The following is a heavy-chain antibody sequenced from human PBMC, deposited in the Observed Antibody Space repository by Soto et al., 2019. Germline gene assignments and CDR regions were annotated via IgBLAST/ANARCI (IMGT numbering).Heavy chain of an antibody. CDR3: ARGGSKYYYDSSGYFDPFDY. Sequence: QVQLVQSGAEVKKPGSSVKVSCKTSGGTFSSYAISWVRQAPGQGLEWMGGIIPIFGTANYAQKFQGRVTITADKSTSTAYMELSSLRSEDMAVYYCARGGSKYYYDSSGYFDPFDYWGQGTLVTVSS. CDR1: GGTFSSYA. J-gene: IGHJ4*02. D-gene: IGHD3-22*01. CDR2: IIPIFGTA. V-gene: IGHV1-69*06.